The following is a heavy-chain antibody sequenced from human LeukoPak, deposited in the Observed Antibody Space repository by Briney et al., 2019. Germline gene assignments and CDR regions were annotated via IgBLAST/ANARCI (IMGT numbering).Heavy chain of an antibody. D-gene: IGHD3-16*02. CDR3: ARGVSHYDYVWGSYRYTAGGFDY. CDR1: GGSFSGYF. V-gene: IGHV4-34*01. CDR2: INHSGST. Sequence: SETLSLTCAVYGGSFSGYFWTWIRQPPGKGLEWIGQINHSGSTNYNPSLKSRVTISVDTSKNQFSLKLSSVTAADTAVYYCARGVSHYDYVWGSYRYTAGGFDYWGQGTLVTVSS. J-gene: IGHJ4*02.